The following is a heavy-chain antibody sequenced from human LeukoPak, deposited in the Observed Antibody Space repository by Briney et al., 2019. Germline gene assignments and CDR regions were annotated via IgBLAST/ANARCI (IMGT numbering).Heavy chain of an antibody. J-gene: IGHJ5*02. Sequence: GESLKISCKGSGYSFTSYWIGWVRQMAGKGLEWMGIIYPGDSDTRYSPSFQGQVTISADKSISTAYLQWSSLKASDTAMYYCERIPGHDGAYGSGSYYNNNWFDPWGQGTLVTVSS. D-gene: IGHD3-10*01. V-gene: IGHV5-51*01. CDR3: ERIPGHDGAYGSGSYYNNNWFDP. CDR1: GYSFTSYW. CDR2: IYPGDSDT.